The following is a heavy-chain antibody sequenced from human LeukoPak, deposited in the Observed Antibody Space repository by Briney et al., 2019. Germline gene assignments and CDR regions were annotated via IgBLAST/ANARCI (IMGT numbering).Heavy chain of an antibody. CDR3: AKFSRYSYGHYFDY. V-gene: IGHV3-30*18. D-gene: IGHD5-18*01. CDR1: GFTSSSYG. Sequence: GRSLRLSCAASGFTSSSYGMHWVREAPGKGLEGVAGISYDGSNKYYADSVKSRVTISRDTAKNTLYLQMNSLRAEDTAVYYCAKFSRYSYGHYFDYWGQGPLVTVSS. J-gene: IGHJ4*02. CDR2: ISYDGSNK.